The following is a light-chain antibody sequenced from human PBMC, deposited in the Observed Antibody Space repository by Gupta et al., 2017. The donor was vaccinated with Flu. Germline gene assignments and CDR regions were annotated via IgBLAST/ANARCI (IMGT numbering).Light chain of an antibody. CDR3: QQSDRTPYT. CDR1: QTIDKY. CDR2: AAS. Sequence: PSSLSASVGDSVTITCRASQTIDKYLKWYQQKAGTAPKLLIFAASTLQSGVPSRFRGDGAGRDFTLTINSLRPEDFATYYCQQSDRTPYTFGQGTKVDI. V-gene: IGKV1-39*01. J-gene: IGKJ2*01.